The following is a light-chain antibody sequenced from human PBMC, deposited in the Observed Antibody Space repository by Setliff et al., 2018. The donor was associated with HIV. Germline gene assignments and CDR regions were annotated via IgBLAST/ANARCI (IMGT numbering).Light chain of an antibody. V-gene: IGLV2-14*03. J-gene: IGLJ1*01. Sequence: QSVLTQPASVSGSPGQSITISCTGTSSDVGTYNYVSWYQQHPGKAPKLMISDVSNRPSGVSNRFSGSKSGNTASLTISGLQAEDEADYYCCSYAGTSIPYVFGTGTKVTVL. CDR2: DVS. CDR1: SSDVGTYNY. CDR3: CSYAGTSIPYV.